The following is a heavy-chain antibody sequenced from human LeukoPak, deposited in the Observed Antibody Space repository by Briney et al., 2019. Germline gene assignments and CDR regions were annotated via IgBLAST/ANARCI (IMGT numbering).Heavy chain of an antibody. Sequence: SGPTLVKPTQTLTLTCTFSGFSFSTSGVGVGWIRQPPGKALEWLAVIYWDEDERYRPSLKSRFTINKDTSKNQVVLTMTNMDPVDTATYYCARSPYYDILTGSRGTFDYWGRGILVTVSS. D-gene: IGHD3-9*01. CDR3: ARSPYYDILTGSRGTFDY. V-gene: IGHV2-5*02. J-gene: IGHJ4*02. CDR1: GFSFSTSGVG. CDR2: IYWDEDE.